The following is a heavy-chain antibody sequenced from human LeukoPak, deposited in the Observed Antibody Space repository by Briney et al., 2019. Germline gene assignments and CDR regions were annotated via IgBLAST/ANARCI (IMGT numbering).Heavy chain of an antibody. D-gene: IGHD3-22*01. CDR2: VNTVSSYI. Sequence: PGGSLRLSRAASGFVFSSYSFNWVRQAPGKGLEWVASVNTVSSYIYYADSVRGRFTISRDNAKNSVLLQMNSLRAEDMAMYYCVRLRRNSDSSGYFYYYDNWGQGTLVTVSS. V-gene: IGHV3-21*01. CDR1: GFVFSSYS. CDR3: VRLRRNSDSSGYFYYYDN. J-gene: IGHJ4*02.